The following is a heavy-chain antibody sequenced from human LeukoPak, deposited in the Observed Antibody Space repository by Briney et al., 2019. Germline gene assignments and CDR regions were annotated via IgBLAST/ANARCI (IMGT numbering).Heavy chain of an antibody. CDR3: ARVPRRGDGFDP. J-gene: IGHJ5*02. D-gene: IGHD5-12*01. V-gene: IGHV1-8*02. CDR1: GYTFDSDD. Sequence: ASVKVSCKASGYTFDSDDINWVRQATGQGLEWMGWINPNNGNLGYAQNFQGRVTMTRNTSINTAYMELSSLRHEDTAVYYCARVPRRGDGFDPWGQGTLVTVSS. CDR2: INPNNGNL.